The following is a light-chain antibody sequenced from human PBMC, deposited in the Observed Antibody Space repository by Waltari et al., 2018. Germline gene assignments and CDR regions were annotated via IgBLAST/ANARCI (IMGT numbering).Light chain of an antibody. Sequence: EIVLTQFPATLSLSPGERATLSCRASQSVNSYLAWYQQKPGQAPRLLIYDASNRATGIPARFSGSGSGTDLTLTISSLEPEDFAVYYCQQRSNWPTFGGGTKVEIK. V-gene: IGKV3-11*01. CDR3: QQRSNWPT. J-gene: IGKJ4*01. CDR2: DAS. CDR1: QSVNSY.